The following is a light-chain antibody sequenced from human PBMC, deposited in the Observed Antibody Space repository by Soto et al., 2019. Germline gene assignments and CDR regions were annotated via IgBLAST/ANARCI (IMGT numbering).Light chain of an antibody. J-gene: IGKJ1*01. CDR2: LGS. Sequence: DIVMTQSPLSLPVTPGEPASISCRSSQSLLHSNGYNYLDWYLQKPGQSPQLLIYLGSNRASGVPDRLSGSGSGTDFTLKISRVEAENVGVYYCMQAQQTPWTFGQGTKVEIK. CDR3: MQAQQTPWT. V-gene: IGKV2-28*01. CDR1: QSLLHSNGYNY.